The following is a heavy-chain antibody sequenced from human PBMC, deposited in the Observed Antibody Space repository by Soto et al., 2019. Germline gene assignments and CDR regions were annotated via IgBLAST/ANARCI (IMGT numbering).Heavy chain of an antibody. Sequence: QITLKESGPTLVNPTQTLTLTCTFSAFSLSTSGGGVDWIRQPPGKALKWLTVIYWDDDKRYSPSLKSRLTITKDTSKNQVVLTMTNMDPVDTATYYCARLVAAGITYYFDSWGQGTLVTVSS. D-gene: IGHD2-21*01. J-gene: IGHJ4*02. CDR1: AFSLSTSGGG. V-gene: IGHV2-5*02. CDR3: ARLVAAGITYYFDS. CDR2: IYWDDDK.